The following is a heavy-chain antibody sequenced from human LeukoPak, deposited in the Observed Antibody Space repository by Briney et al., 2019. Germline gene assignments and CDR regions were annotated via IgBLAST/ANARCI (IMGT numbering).Heavy chain of an antibody. Sequence: SETLSLTCAVSGGSISSGGYSWSWIRQPPGKGLEWIGYIYHSGSTYYNPSLKSRVTISVDRSKNQFSLKLSSVTAADRAVYYCAGHYYYDSSGSFDYWGQGTLVTVSS. CDR3: AGHYYYDSSGSFDY. CDR1: GGSISSGGYS. V-gene: IGHV4-30-2*01. D-gene: IGHD3-22*01. J-gene: IGHJ4*02. CDR2: IYHSGST.